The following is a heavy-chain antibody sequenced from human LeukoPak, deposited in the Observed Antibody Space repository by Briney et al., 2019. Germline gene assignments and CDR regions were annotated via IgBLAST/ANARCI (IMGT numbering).Heavy chain of an antibody. CDR3: ARPYYYDSRIDP. V-gene: IGHV4-30-4*01. J-gene: IGHJ5*02. CDR1: GVSISSGDYY. D-gene: IGHD3-22*01. Sequence: SETLSLTCTVSGVSISSGDYYWSWIRQPPGKGLEWIGYMYYSGSTYYNPSLKSRVTISLDTSKNQFSLKLSSVTAADTSVSYCARPYYYDSRIDPWGQGTLVTVSS. CDR2: MYYSGST.